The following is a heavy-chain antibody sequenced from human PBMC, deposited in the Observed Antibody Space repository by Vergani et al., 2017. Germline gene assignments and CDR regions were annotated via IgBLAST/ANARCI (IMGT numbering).Heavy chain of an antibody. CDR3: ARETTSARGMDV. Sequence: EVQLLESGGGLVQPGGSLRLSCAASGFTVSSNYMSWVRQAPGKGLEWVSIIYSGGSTYYADSVKGRFTISRDNSKNTLYLQMNSLRAEDTAVYYCARETTSARGMDVWGGGSTVTVS. CDR1: GFTVSSNY. V-gene: IGHV3-66*02. J-gene: IGHJ6*02. CDR2: IYSGGST. D-gene: IGHD1-1*01.